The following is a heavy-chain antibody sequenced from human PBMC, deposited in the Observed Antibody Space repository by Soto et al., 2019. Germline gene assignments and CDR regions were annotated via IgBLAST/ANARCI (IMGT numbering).Heavy chain of an antibody. CDR1: GYTFTSYG. CDR3: ARDPGYSTTWHQAFDI. Sequence: QVQLVQSGAEVQKPGASVKVSCRASGYTFTSYGISWVRQAPGHGPEWMGRISTYNGNTNYVQKLQGRVTMTTDTSSNTAYLELRSLRYDDTAVYYCARDPGYSTTWHQAFDIWGQGTMVTVSS. D-gene: IGHD6-13*01. CDR2: ISTYNGNT. J-gene: IGHJ3*02. V-gene: IGHV1-18*01.